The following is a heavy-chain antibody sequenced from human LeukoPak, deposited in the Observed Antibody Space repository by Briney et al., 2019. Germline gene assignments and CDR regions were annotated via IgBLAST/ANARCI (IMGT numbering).Heavy chain of an antibody. CDR3: ATTSPPYDS. V-gene: IGHV4-39*05. Sequence: SGTPSLTCTVCGGSISSSSYYWGSIRQPPRKGLEWIGSIYYSGSTYYNPSLKSRVTISVDTSKNQFSLKLSSVTAADTAVYYCATTSPPYDSWGQGTLVTVSS. CDR2: IYYSGST. J-gene: IGHJ5*02. D-gene: IGHD3-3*01. CDR1: GGSISSSSYY.